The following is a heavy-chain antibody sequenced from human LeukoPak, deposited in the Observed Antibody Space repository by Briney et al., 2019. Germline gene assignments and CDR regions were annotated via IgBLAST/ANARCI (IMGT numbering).Heavy chain of an antibody. V-gene: IGHV4-34*01. Sequence: SETLSLTCAVYGGSFSGYYWSWIRQPPGKGLEWIGEINHSGSTNYNPSLKSRVTISVDTSKNQFSLKLSSVTAADTAVYYCARAYYDFWSGYYGNWFDPWGQGTLVTVSS. J-gene: IGHJ5*02. CDR3: ARAYYDFWSGYYGNWFDP. D-gene: IGHD3-3*01. CDR1: GGSFSGYY. CDR2: INHSGST.